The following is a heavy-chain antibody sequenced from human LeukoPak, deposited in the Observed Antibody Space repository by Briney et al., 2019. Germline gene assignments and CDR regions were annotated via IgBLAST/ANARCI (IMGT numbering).Heavy chain of an antibody. CDR1: GLTLSRFS. CDR2: ISSSSDV. Sequence: GGSLRLSCAASGLTLSRFSMNWLRQAPGKGLEWVSSISSSSDVYYADSLKGRFTISRDNAKNSLYLQMNSLRADDTAVYYCARGIAVAAPDYWGQGSLVTVSS. J-gene: IGHJ4*02. D-gene: IGHD6-19*01. CDR3: ARGIAVAAPDY. V-gene: IGHV3-21*01.